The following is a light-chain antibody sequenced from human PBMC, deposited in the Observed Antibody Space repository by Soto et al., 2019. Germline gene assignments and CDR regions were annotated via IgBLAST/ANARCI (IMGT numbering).Light chain of an antibody. J-gene: IGKJ1*01. V-gene: IGKV3-15*01. CDR3: QQSNDWWT. CDR2: GAS. CDR1: QSVSNN. Sequence: EIVMTQSPATLSVSPGERATLSCRASQSVSNNLAWYQQKPGQAPRLLIYGASTRATGIPARFSGSGSGTEFTLTINSLQSEDFAVYYCQQSNDWWTFGQGTKVDIK.